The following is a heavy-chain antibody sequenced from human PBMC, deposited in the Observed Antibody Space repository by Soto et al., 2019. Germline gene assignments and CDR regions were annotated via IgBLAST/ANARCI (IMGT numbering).Heavy chain of an antibody. CDR3: ARTSVATYYYGMDV. V-gene: IGHV4-59*08. CDR2: IYYSGST. CDR1: GGSISSYY. Sequence: SETLSLTCTVSGGSISSYYWSWIRQPPGKGLEWIGYIYYSGSTNYNPSLKSRVTISVDTSKNQFSLKLSSVTAADTAVYYCARTSVATYYYGMDVWGQGTTVTVS. D-gene: IGHD5-12*01. J-gene: IGHJ6*02.